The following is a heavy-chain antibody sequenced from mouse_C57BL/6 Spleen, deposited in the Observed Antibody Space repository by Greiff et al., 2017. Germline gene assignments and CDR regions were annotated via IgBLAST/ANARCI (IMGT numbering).Heavy chain of an antibody. D-gene: IGHD2-4*01. J-gene: IGHJ1*03. CDR1: GYTFTSYW. CDR3: ARHGGYYDYDVGWYFDV. CDR2: IYPGSGST. V-gene: IGHV1-55*01. Sequence: QVQLKQPGAELVKPGASVKMSCKASGYTFTSYWITWVKQRPGQGLEWIGDIYPGSGSTNYNEKFKSKATLTVDTSSSTAYMQLSSLTSEDSAVYYGARHGGYYDYDVGWYFDVWGTGTTVTVSS.